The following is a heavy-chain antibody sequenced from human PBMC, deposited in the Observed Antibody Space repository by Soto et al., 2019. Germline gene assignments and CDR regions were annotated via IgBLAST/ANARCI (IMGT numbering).Heavy chain of an antibody. J-gene: IGHJ4*02. Sequence: ASVKVSCKVSGYTLTELSMHWVRQAPGKGLEWMGGFDPEYGETIYAQKFQGRVTMTEDTSTDTAYMELSSLRSEDTAVYYCATVRLRLVAWNYYFDYWGQGTLVTVSS. CDR1: GYTLTELS. CDR3: ATVRLRLVAWNYYFDY. V-gene: IGHV1-24*01. CDR2: FDPEYGET. D-gene: IGHD1-7*01.